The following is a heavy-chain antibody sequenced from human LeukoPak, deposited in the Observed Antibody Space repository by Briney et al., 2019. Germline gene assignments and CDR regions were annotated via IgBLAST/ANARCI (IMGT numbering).Heavy chain of an antibody. J-gene: IGHJ4*02. CDR1: GFSFSSYA. D-gene: IGHD2-15*01. CDR2: IPNDGTKT. CDR3: VRQATPHGHFDY. V-gene: IGHV3-30*14. Sequence: GGSLRLSCAASGFSFSSYAMHWVRQAPGKGLEWVAAIPNDGTKTYYADSVKGRFTISRENAKNSLYLQMNSLRAGDTAVYYCVRQATPHGHFDYWGQGILVTVSS.